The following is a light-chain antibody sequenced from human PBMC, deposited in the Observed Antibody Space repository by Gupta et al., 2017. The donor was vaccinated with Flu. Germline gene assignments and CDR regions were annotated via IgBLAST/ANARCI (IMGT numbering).Light chain of an antibody. CDR1: QSIARN. CDR2: AAS. V-gene: IGKV3-15*01. Sequence: DKVMTQSPATLSVSPGEAATLSCRASQSIARNLAWYQHRPGQPPRLLIYAASTRATGIPARCSGTGSGTEFTLTISSLQSEDFALYYCQQYNNWPGTFGQGTKVEVK. J-gene: IGKJ1*01. CDR3: QQYNNWPGT.